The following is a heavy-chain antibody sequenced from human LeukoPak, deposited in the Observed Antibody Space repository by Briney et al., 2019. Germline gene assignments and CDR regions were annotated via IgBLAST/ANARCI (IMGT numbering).Heavy chain of an antibody. J-gene: IGHJ3*02. D-gene: IGHD3-22*01. CDR1: GYTFTGYY. Sequence: ASVKVSCKASGYTFTGYYMHWVRQAPGQGLEWMGRINPNRGGTNYAQKFQGRVTMTRDTSISTAYMELSRLRSDDTAVYYCARLDYYDSSGYYHADDAFDIWGQGTMVTVSS. CDR3: ARLDYYDSSGYYHADDAFDI. CDR2: INPNRGGT. V-gene: IGHV1-2*06.